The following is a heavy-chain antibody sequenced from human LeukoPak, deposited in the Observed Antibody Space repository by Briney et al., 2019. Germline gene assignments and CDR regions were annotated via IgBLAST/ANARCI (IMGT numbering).Heavy chain of an antibody. J-gene: IGHJ4*02. Sequence: GGTLRLSCAASGFTFSSYGMSWVRQAPGKGLEWVSAISGSGGSTYYADSVKGRFTISRDNSKNTLHLQMNSLRAEDTAVYYCAKVSGEKAVPQDWDYWGQGTLVTVSS. CDR2: ISGSGGST. CDR1: GFTFSSYG. D-gene: IGHD3-16*01. CDR3: AKVSGEKAVPQDWDY. V-gene: IGHV3-23*01.